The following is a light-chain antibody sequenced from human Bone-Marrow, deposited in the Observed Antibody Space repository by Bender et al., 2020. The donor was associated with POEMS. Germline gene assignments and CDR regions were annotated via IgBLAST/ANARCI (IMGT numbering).Light chain of an antibody. CDR3: SSYTTSKTTL. CDR2: DVN. V-gene: IGLV2-11*01. J-gene: IGLJ2*01. Sequence: QSALTQPRSVSGSPGQSVTISCTGTSSDVGGYNYVSWYQQHPGKAPKLLIYDVNYRPSGVSFRFSGSKSGNTASLSISGLQPEDEADYYCSSYTTSKTTLFGGGTKVTVL. CDR1: SSDVGGYNY.